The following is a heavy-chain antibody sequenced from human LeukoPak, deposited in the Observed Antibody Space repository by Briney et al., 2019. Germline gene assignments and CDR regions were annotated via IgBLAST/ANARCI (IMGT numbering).Heavy chain of an antibody. CDR3: ARKLPYCSSTSCYTGGWFDP. CDR1: GGSFSGYY. Sequence: SETLSLTCAVYGGSFSGYYWSWIRQPPGKGLEWIGEINHSGSTNYNPSLKSRVTKSVDTSKNQFSLKLSSVTAADTAVYYCARKLPYCSSTSCYTGGWFDPWGQGTLVTVSS. J-gene: IGHJ5*02. V-gene: IGHV4-34*01. D-gene: IGHD2-2*02. CDR2: INHSGST.